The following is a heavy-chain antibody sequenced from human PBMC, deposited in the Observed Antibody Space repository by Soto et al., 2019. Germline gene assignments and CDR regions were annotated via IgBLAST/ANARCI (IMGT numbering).Heavy chain of an antibody. J-gene: IGHJ5*02. CDR3: ARDRAVVTAHDWFDP. Sequence: GGSLRLSCAASGFTFSSYGMHWVRQAPGKGLEWVAVIWYDGSNKYYADSVKGRFTISRDNSKNTLYLQMNSLRAEDTAVYYCARDRAVVTAHDWFDPWGQGTLVTVSS. CDR1: GFTFSSYG. V-gene: IGHV3-33*01. D-gene: IGHD2-21*02. CDR2: IWYDGSNK.